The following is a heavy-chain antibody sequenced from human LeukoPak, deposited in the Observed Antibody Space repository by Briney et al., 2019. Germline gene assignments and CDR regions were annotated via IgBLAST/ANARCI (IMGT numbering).Heavy chain of an antibody. D-gene: IGHD6-19*01. J-gene: IGHJ4*02. V-gene: IGHV4-4*02. CDR2: IYHSGST. Sequence: SETLSLTCAVSGGSISSSNWWSWVRQPPGKGLEWMGEIYHSGSTNYNPSLKSRVTISVDKSKNQFSLKLSSVTAADTAVYYCASGHSSGWYNYFDYWGQGTLVTVSS. CDR3: ASGHSSGWYNYFDY. CDR1: GGSISSSNW.